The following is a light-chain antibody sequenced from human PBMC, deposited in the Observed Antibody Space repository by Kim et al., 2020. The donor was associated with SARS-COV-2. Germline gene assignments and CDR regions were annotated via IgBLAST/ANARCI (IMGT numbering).Light chain of an antibody. Sequence: VGDRVTITCRASQRISNYLAWYQPKPGKVPKLLIYAASTLQSGVPSRFSGSGSGTDFTLTISSLQPEDVATYYCQKYNSAPPGATFGQGTKVDIK. J-gene: IGKJ1*01. CDR3: QKYNSAPPGAT. V-gene: IGKV1-27*01. CDR2: AAS. CDR1: QRISNY.